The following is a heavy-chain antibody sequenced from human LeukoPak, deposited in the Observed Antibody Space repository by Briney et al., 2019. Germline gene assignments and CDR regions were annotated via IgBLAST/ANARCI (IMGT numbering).Heavy chain of an antibody. CDR1: GYSISSGHY. Sequence: SETLSLTCAVSGYSISSGHYWGWIRQPPGKGLEWIGSIYHSGSTYYNPSLKSRVTISVDTSKNQFSLKLSSVTAADTAVYYCARQLIAAAASWGQGTLVTVSS. CDR3: ARQLIAAAAS. J-gene: IGHJ5*02. CDR2: IYHSGST. D-gene: IGHD6-13*01. V-gene: IGHV4-38-2*01.